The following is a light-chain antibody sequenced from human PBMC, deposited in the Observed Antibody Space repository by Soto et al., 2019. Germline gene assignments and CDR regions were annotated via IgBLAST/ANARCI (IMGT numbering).Light chain of an antibody. V-gene: IGKV3-15*01. CDR3: QQYNDWQVT. Sequence: EIVMTQSPATLSVSPGERATLSCRASQSVSSNLAWYQQKPGQAPRLLIYGASTRATGIPARFSGSGSGTDFTLTISSPQSEDFAVYYCQQYNDWQVTFGQGTKV. J-gene: IGKJ1*01. CDR2: GAS. CDR1: QSVSSN.